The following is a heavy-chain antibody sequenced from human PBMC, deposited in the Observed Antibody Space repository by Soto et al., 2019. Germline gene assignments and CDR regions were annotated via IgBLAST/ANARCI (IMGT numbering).Heavy chain of an antibody. D-gene: IGHD3-22*01. CDR2: ISSSSSYI. CDR3: ASHLRDSSGYSNYIDN. CDR1: RFTFSSYI. V-gene: IGHV3-21*01. Sequence: PGGSLRLSCSASRFTFSSYIMNWVRQAPGKGLEWVSSISSSSSYIYYADSVKGRFTISRDNAKNSLYLQMNSLRAEDTAVYYCASHLRDSSGYSNYIDNWCLGALVTISS. J-gene: IGHJ4*02.